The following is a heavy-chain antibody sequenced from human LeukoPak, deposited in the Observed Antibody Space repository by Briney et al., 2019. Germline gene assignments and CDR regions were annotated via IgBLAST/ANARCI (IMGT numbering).Heavy chain of an antibody. D-gene: IGHD3-22*01. CDR1: GASISSYY. V-gene: IGHV4-59*01. J-gene: IGHJ4*02. CDR2: IYYSGST. CDR3: ARVRGYYDSSSYDY. Sequence: SETLSLTCTVSGASISSYYWSWIRQPPGKGLEWIGHIYYSGSTNYNPALKSRVTISEDTSKNQISLKLSSVTAADTAVYYCARVRGYYDSSSYDYWGQGTLVTVSS.